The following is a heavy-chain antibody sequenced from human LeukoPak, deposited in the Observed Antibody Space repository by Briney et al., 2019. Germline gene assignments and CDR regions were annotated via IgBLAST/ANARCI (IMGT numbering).Heavy chain of an antibody. CDR3: ARGRKRFLEWLFLDY. CDR1: GGSFSGYY. Sequence: KPSETLSLTCAVYGGSFSGYYWSWIRQPPGKGLEWIGEINHSGSTNYNPSLKSRVTISVDTSKNQFSLKLSSVTAADTAVYYCARGRKRFLEWLFLDYWGQGTLVTVSS. J-gene: IGHJ4*02. D-gene: IGHD3-3*01. V-gene: IGHV4-34*01. CDR2: INHSGST.